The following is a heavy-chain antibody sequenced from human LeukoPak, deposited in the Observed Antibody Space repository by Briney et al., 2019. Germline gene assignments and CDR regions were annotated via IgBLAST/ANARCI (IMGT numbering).Heavy chain of an antibody. V-gene: IGHV4-61*09. CDR1: GDSLTSGSRY. Sequence: PSETLSLTCTVSGDSLTSGSRYWSWIRQPAGKGLEWIGHFYSSTRTTYNPSLESRVTISGDTAKNQFSLKLDSVTAADTAVYFCARCMSELDYGDYAYYYHMDVWGQGTPVTVSS. CDR2: FYSSTRT. CDR3: ARCMSELDYGDYAYYYHMDV. J-gene: IGHJ6*02. D-gene: IGHD4-17*01.